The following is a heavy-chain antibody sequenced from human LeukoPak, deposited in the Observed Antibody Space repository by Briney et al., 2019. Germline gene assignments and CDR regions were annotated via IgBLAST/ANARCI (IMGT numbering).Heavy chain of an antibody. V-gene: IGHV4-34*01. J-gene: IGHJ2*01. D-gene: IGHD3-10*01. CDR1: GGSFSGYY. CDR3: ARGSPLYYCGSGSRRHFDL. Sequence: SETLSLTCAVYGGSFSGYYWSWIRQPPGKGLEWIGEINHSGSTNYNPSLKSRVTISVDTSKNQFSLKLSSVTAADTAVYYCARGSPLYYCGSGSRRHFDLWGRGTLVTVSS. CDR2: INHSGST.